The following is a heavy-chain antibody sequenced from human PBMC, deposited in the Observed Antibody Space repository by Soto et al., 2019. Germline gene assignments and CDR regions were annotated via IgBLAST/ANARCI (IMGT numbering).Heavy chain of an antibody. D-gene: IGHD2-2*01. J-gene: IGHJ6*03. CDR1: GGSISSGGYY. CDR2: IYYSGST. Sequence: SETLSLTCTVSGGSISSGGYYWSWIRQHPGKGLEWIGYIYYSGSTYYNPSLKSRVTISVDTSKNQFSLKLSSVTAADTAVYYCARIVVVPAALDYYYYMDVWGKGTTVTVSS. CDR3: ARIVVVPAALDYYYYMDV. V-gene: IGHV4-31*03.